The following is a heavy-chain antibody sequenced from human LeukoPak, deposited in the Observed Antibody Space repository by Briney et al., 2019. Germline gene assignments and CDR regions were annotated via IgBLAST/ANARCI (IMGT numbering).Heavy chain of an antibody. CDR2: IKQDGSEK. J-gene: IGHJ5*02. V-gene: IGHV3-7*01. Sequence: GGSLRLSCAASGFTFSSYWMSWLRQAPGKGREGVANIKQDGSEKYYMDSVKGRFTISRHNAKNSLYLQMNSLRAEDTAVYYCARDRRNFWPLLGGTFWFDPWGQGTLVSDSS. D-gene: IGHD3-3*01. CDR1: GFTFSSYW. CDR3: ARDRRNFWPLLGGTFWFDP.